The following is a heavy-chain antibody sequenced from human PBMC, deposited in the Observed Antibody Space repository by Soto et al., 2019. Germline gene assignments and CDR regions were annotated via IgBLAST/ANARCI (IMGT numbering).Heavy chain of an antibody. D-gene: IGHD6-13*01. J-gene: IGHJ4*02. CDR3: AKFIAAAGTGFDY. V-gene: IGHV3-23*01. CDR1: GFTFSSYA. Sequence: EVQLLESGGGLVQPGGSLRLSCAASGFTFSSYAMSWVRQAPGKGLEWVSAISGSGGSTYYADSVKGRFTISRDNSENTLYLQMNSLRAEDTAVYYCAKFIAAAGTGFDYWGQGTLVTVSS. CDR2: ISGSGGST.